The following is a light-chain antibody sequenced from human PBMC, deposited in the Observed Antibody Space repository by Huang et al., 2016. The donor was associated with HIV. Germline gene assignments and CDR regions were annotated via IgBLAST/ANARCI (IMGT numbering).Light chain of an antibody. CDR1: GTINTY. Sequence: IRMTQSPSSLSVSVGDRVTITCRARGTINTYLNWYQQKPGKAPKLLIYAASTLQSGVPSRFSGSGSGTDFTLTINSQQPEDFATYYCQQTYSNPQTFGQGTKLEIK. J-gene: IGKJ2*01. CDR3: QQTYSNPQT. CDR2: AAS. V-gene: IGKV1-39*01.